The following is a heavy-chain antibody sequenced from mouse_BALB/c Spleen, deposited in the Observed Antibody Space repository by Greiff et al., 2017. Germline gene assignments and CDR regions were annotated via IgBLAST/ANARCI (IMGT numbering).Heavy chain of an antibody. J-gene: IGHJ3*01. D-gene: IGHD1-1*01. Sequence: QVQLKQSGPGLVAPSQSLSITCTVSGFSLTGYGVNWVRQPPGKGLEWLGMIWGDGSTDYNSALKSRLSISKDNSKSQVFLKMNSLQTDDTARYYCARNADYYGSSAWFAYWGQGTLVTVSA. V-gene: IGHV2-6-7*01. CDR2: IWGDGST. CDR3: ARNADYYGSSAWFAY. CDR1: GFSLTGYG.